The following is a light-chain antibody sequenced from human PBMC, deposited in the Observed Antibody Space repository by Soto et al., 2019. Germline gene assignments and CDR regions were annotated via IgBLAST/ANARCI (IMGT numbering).Light chain of an antibody. Sequence: IQMTQSPSSLSASVGDRVTISCQATQDIRKYLNWYQQKPGKAPKLLIYDASSLETGVPSRFSGSGSGTDFTLTISSLQPEDFATYYCQQYDNLPLIFGQGTRLEI. V-gene: IGKV1-33*01. CDR3: QQYDNLPLI. CDR2: DAS. J-gene: IGKJ5*01. CDR1: QDIRKY.